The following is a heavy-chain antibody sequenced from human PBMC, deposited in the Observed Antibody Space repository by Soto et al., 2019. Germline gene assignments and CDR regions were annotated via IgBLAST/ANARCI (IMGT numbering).Heavy chain of an antibody. CDR1: GFIFSSFA. J-gene: IGHJ4*02. CDR2: IWYDGSNK. CDR3: VRDLLGSGGHFDY. D-gene: IGHD7-27*01. Sequence: PGGSLRLSCAASGFIFSSFAMHWVRQAPGKGLEWVAHIWYDGSNKYYADSVKGRFTISRDNSRNTLYLQMNSLRAEDTAVYHCVRDLLGSGGHFDYWGRGTPVTVSS. V-gene: IGHV3-33*01.